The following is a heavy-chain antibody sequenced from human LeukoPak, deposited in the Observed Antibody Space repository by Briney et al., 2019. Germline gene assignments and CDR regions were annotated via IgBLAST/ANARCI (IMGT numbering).Heavy chain of an antibody. D-gene: IGHD3-3*01. V-gene: IGHV3-48*01. CDR1: GFTFSSYS. CDR2: ISSSSSTI. Sequence: GGSLRLSCAASGFTFSSYSMNWVRQAPGKGLEWVSYISSSSSTIYYADSVKGRFTISRDNAKNSLYLQMNSLRAEDTAVYYCARSLVYYDFWSGQGELSDFDYWGQGTLVTVSS. J-gene: IGHJ4*02. CDR3: ARSLVYYDFWSGQGELSDFDY.